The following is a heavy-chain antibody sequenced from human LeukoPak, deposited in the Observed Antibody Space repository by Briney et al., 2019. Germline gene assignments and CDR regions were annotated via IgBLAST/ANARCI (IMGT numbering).Heavy chain of an antibody. D-gene: IGHD6-6*01. J-gene: IGHJ4*02. Sequence: GGSLRLSCAASGFTFSSYAMSWVRQAPGKGLEWVSGFSRGGSITNYADSVKGRFTISRDISKNTLYLQMNSLRAEDTAVYYCASRQDLGRHYDNWGQGTLVTVSS. CDR2: FSRGGSIT. CDR1: GFTFSSYA. CDR3: ASRQDLGRHYDN. V-gene: IGHV3-23*01.